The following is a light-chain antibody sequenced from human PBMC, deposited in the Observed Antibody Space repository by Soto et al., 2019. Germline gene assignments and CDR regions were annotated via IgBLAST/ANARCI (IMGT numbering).Light chain of an antibody. V-gene: IGLV2-14*03. CDR2: DVS. J-gene: IGLJ1*01. Sequence: QSALTQPASVSGSPGQSITISCTGTSSDVGGYNYVSWYQHHPGKAPKLMIYDVSNRPSGVSNRFSGSKSGNTASLTISGLQAEDEADYYCSSYTSSSTRVFGTGTRSPS. CDR1: SSDVGGYNY. CDR3: SSYTSSSTRV.